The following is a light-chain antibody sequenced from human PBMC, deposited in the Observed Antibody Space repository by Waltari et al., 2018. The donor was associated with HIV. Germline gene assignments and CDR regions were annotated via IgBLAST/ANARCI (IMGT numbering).Light chain of an antibody. J-gene: IGKJ4*01. CDR1: QGISTS. V-gene: IGKV1-9*01. CDR3: QQLHTYPLS. CDR2: DAS. Sequence: DIQLTQSPSFLSASLGDSVSISGRASQGISTSVAWYQYRPGEAPRLLIYDASTLQSGVPSRFSGSGSGTRFTLTISSLQHDDLAIYFCQQLHTYPLSFGGGTKVE.